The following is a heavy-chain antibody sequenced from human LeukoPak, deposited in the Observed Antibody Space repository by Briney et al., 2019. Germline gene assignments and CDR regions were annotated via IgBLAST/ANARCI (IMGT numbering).Heavy chain of an antibody. D-gene: IGHD3-22*01. V-gene: IGHV3-21*01. Sequence: GGSLRLSCAASGFTFSSYSMNWVRQAPGKGLEWVSSISSSSSYIYYADSVKGRFTISRDNAKNSLYLQMNSLRAEDTAVYYCARDGPWYYYDSSGSFPWGQGTLVTVSS. CDR2: ISSSSSYI. CDR3: ARDGPWYYYDSSGSFP. J-gene: IGHJ5*02. CDR1: GFTFSSYS.